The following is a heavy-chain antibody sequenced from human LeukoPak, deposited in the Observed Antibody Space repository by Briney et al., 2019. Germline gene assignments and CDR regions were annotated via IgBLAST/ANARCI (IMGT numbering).Heavy chain of an antibody. CDR1: GYTFTGYY. Sequence: ASVKVSCKASGYTFTGYYMHWVRQAPGQGLEWMGWISAYNGNTNYAQKLQGRVTMTTDTSTSTAYMELRSLRSDDTAVYYCARDYGLVTPRWFDPWGQGTLVTVSS. CDR2: ISAYNGNT. V-gene: IGHV1-18*04. J-gene: IGHJ5*02. CDR3: ARDYGLVTPRWFDP. D-gene: IGHD4-23*01.